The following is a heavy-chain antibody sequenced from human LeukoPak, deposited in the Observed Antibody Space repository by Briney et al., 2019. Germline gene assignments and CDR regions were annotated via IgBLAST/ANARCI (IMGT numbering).Heavy chain of an antibody. CDR2: IRYDGSNK. Sequence: QPGGSLRLSCAASGFTFSSYGMHWVRQAPGKGLEWVAFIRYDGSNKYYADSVKGRFTISRDNSKNTLYLLMNSLRAEDTAVYYCAKDPRRARGENALYYYYYMDVWGKGTTVTISS. J-gene: IGHJ6*03. D-gene: IGHD3-10*01. V-gene: IGHV3-30*02. CDR3: AKDPRRARGENALYYYYYMDV. CDR1: GFTFSSYG.